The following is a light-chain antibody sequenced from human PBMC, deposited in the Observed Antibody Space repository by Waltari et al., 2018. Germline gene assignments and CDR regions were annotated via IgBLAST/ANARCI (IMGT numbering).Light chain of an antibody. J-gene: IGKJ1*01. Sequence: DIQMTQSPSSLSASVGDTVTITCRASQGIRSYLNWFQQKPGKAPKLLIYAASSLESGVPSRFSGSGSGTEFTLTISSLQPEDFAAYYCLQHNSYPCTFGQGTKVEIK. CDR2: AAS. CDR1: QGIRSY. V-gene: IGKV1-17*01. CDR3: LQHNSYPCT.